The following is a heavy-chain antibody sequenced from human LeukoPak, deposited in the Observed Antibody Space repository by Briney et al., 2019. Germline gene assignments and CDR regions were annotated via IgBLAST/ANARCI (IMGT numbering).Heavy chain of an antibody. Sequence: PSETLSLTCAVYGGSFCGYYWSWIRQPPGKGLEWIGEINHSGSSNYNPSLKSRVTISVDTSKNQFSLKLSSVTAADTAVYYCARSAKIIVGATNDWFDPWGQGTLVTVSS. CDR1: GGSFCGYY. CDR2: INHSGSS. D-gene: IGHD1-26*01. CDR3: ARSAKIIVGATNDWFDP. V-gene: IGHV4-34*01. J-gene: IGHJ5*02.